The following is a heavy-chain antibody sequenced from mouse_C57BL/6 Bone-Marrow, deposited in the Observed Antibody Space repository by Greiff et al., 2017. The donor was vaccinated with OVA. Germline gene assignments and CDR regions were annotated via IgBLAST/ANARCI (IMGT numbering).Heavy chain of an antibody. CDR3: ARGDYYGSSYEPYYAMDY. Sequence: QVQLKQPGAELVKPGASVKLSCKASGYTFTSYWMHWVKQRPGRGLEWIGRIGPNSGGTKYNEKFSGKATLTVDKPSSTAYMRLSSLTSEDSAGYYCARGDYYGSSYEPYYAMDYWGQGTSVTVSS. J-gene: IGHJ4*01. CDR2: IGPNSGGT. CDR1: GYTFTSYW. V-gene: IGHV1-72*01. D-gene: IGHD1-1*01.